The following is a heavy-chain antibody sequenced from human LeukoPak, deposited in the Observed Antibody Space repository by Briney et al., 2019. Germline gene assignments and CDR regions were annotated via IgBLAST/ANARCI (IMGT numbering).Heavy chain of an antibody. V-gene: IGHV1-2*02. CDR2: INPNNGGT. CDR3: ASVGRYYYDSSGHNDY. Sequence: ASVKVSCKASGYTFTGYYMHWVRQAPGQGLEWMGWINPNNGGTNYARNFQGRVTMTRDTSISTAYMELSGLRSDDTAVYYCASVGRYYYDSSGHNDYWGQGTLVTVSS. CDR1: GYTFTGYY. D-gene: IGHD3-22*01. J-gene: IGHJ4*02.